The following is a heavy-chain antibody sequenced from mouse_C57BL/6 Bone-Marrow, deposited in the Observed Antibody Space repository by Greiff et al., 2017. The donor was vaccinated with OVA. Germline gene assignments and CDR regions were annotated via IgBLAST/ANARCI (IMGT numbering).Heavy chain of an antibody. CDR1: GYTFTDYY. D-gene: IGHD2-4*01. V-gene: IGHV1-76*01. J-gene: IGHJ1*03. Sequence: QVQLQQSGAELVRPGASVKLSCKASGYTFTDYYINWVKQRPGQGLEWIARIYPGSGNTYYNEKFKGKATLTAEKSSSTAYMQLSSLTSEDSAVYFCAIYDYFFLWYFDVWGTGTTVTVSS. CDR2: IYPGSGNT. CDR3: AIYDYFFLWYFDV.